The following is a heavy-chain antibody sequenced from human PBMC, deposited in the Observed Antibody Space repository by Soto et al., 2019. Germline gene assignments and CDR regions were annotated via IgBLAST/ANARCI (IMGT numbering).Heavy chain of an antibody. CDR3: ARGRISSLLWRCIGCERPVYFVL. CDR2: FYYTGIT. V-gene: IGHV4-59*12. J-gene: IGHJ4*02. CDR1: GGSLSNYY. D-gene: IGHD2-2*01. Sequence: SETLSLTCTVSGGSLSNYYLSWIRQPPGKGLEWIGYFYYTGITNYNPSLKSRISISVDTSKNHFSLKLTSVTAADTAVYYCARGRISSLLWRCIGCERPVYFVLWGPGTQVTV.